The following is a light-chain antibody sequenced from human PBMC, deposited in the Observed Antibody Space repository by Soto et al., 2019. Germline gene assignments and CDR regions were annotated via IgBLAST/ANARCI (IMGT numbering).Light chain of an antibody. CDR1: QSVASN. CDR3: QQYHNWTPQYT. CDR2: GAS. J-gene: IGKJ2*01. V-gene: IGKV3-15*01. Sequence: EIVMTQSPASLSVSPGDGATLSCRASQSVASNVAWYQQKPGQGPRLLIHGASTRAVGVPARFSGSGSGTDFTLTISILQSEDFAVYYCQQYHNWTPQYTFGQGTKLQIK.